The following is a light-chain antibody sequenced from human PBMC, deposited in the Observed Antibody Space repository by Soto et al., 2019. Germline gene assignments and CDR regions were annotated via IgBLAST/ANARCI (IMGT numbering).Light chain of an antibody. V-gene: IGKV3-15*01. CDR1: QSVSSN. J-gene: IGKJ2*01. CDR3: QQYNNWPYT. Sequence: EIVMTQSPATLSVSPGERATLSCRASQSVSSNLAWYQQKPGQAPRLLISGASTRATGIPARFSGSGSGTEFILTISSLQSEDFAAYYCQQYNNWPYTFGQGTKLEIK. CDR2: GAS.